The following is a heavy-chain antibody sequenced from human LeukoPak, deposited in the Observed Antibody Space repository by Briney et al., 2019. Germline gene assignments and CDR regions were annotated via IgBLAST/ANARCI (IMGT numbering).Heavy chain of an antibody. Sequence: PGGSLRLSCAASGFTFSSYAMSWVRQAPGKGLEWVSAISGSGGSTYYADSVKGRFTISRDNSKNTLYLQMNSLRAEDTAVYYCAKGPPYSSGWYKGYYFDYWGQGTLVTVSS. CDR1: GFTFSSYA. CDR3: AKGPPYSSGWYKGYYFDY. CDR2: ISGSGGST. J-gene: IGHJ4*02. D-gene: IGHD6-19*01. V-gene: IGHV3-23*01.